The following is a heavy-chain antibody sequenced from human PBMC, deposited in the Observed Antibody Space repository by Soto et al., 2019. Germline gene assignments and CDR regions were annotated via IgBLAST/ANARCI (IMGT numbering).Heavy chain of an antibody. CDR3: ARDGLVGATLAAFDI. CDR1: GGALSTYG. Sequence: QVQLVQSGAEVKKPGSSVKVSCKASGGALSTYGITWVRQAPGKGLEWVAVIWYDGSNKYYADSVKGRFTISRDNSKNTLYLQMNSLRAEDTAVYYCARDGLVGATLAAFDIWGQGTMVTVSS. CDR2: IWYDGSNK. D-gene: IGHD1-26*01. J-gene: IGHJ3*02. V-gene: IGHV3-33*01.